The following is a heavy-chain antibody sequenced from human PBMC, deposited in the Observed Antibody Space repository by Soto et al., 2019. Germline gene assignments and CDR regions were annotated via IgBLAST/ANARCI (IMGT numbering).Heavy chain of an antibody. D-gene: IGHD4-17*01. Sequence: TSETLSLTCTVSGGSISSYYWSWIRQPAGKGLEWIGRIYTSGSTNYNPSLKSRVTMSVDTSKNQFSLKLSSVTAADTAVYYCARGLSTVDYYYYGMDVWGQGTTVTVSS. CDR1: GGSISSYY. CDR2: IYTSGST. V-gene: IGHV4-4*07. CDR3: ARGLSTVDYYYYGMDV. J-gene: IGHJ6*02.